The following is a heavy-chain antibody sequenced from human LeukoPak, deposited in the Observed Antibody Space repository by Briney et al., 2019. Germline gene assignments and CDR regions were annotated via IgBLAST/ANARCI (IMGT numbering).Heavy chain of an antibody. CDR2: IHHSGST. D-gene: IGHD1-1*01. CDR3: ARAASYNLDY. J-gene: IGHJ4*02. V-gene: IGHV4-4*02. Sequence: SETLSLTCGVSGGSLSRGNWWSWVRQPPGKELEWIGEIHHSGSTNYNPSLKSRVTISVNKSRNQFSLKVSSVTAADTAVYYCARAASYNLDYWGQGTLVTVSS. CDR1: GGSLSRGNW.